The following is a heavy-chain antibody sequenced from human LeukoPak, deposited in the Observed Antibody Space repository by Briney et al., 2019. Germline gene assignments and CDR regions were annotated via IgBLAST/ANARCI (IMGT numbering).Heavy chain of an antibody. CDR2: ISAYNGNT. D-gene: IGHD3-22*01. V-gene: IGHV1-18*01. J-gene: IGHJ4*02. CDR3: AREAYYDSSGYKDY. Sequence: ASVTVSCKASGYTFTSYGISWVRQAPGQGLEWMGWISAYNGNTNYAQKLQGRVTMTTDTSTSTAYMELRSLRSDDTAVYYCAREAYYDSSGYKDYWGQGTLVTVSS. CDR1: GYTFTSYG.